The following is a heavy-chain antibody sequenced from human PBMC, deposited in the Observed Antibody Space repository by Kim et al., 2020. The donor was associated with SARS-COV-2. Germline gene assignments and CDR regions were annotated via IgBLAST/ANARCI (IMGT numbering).Heavy chain of an antibody. CDR3: AGGGWEYSGCQGLCFDP. J-gene: IGHJ5*02. CDR2: IIPIFGTA. D-gene: IGHD1-26*01. CDR1: GGTFSSYA. V-gene: IGHV1-69*13. Sequence: SVKVSCKASGGTFSSYAISWVRQAPGQGLEWMGGIIPIFGTAHYAQKFQGRVTITADESTSTAYMEMSSLRSEDTAVYYCAGGGWEYSGCQGLCFDPWGQGTLVTVSS.